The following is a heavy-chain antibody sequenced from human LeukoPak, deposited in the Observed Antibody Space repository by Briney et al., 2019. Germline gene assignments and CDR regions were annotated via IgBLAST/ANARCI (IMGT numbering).Heavy chain of an antibody. V-gene: IGHV4-34*01. Sequence: SETLSLTCAVYGESFSGYYWSWIRQPPGRGLEWIGEINHSGSTNYNPSLKSRVTISVDTSKNQFSLKLSSVTAADTAVYYCATASWLVGFDYWGQGTLVTVSS. D-gene: IGHD6-19*01. CDR2: INHSGST. CDR3: ATASWLVGFDY. CDR1: GESFSGYY. J-gene: IGHJ4*02.